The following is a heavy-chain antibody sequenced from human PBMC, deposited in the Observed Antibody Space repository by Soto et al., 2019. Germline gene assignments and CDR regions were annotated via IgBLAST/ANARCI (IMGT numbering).Heavy chain of an antibody. J-gene: IGHJ6*02. CDR3: ARDSRETVAVKVPGSPGMDV. V-gene: IGHV1-18*01. Sequence: QIQLVQSGGEVKKPGASVKVSCKASGYYFINFGLNWVRQAPGQGLEWMGWVNPYSGHTKYAQKFQGSVIMTTDTSTSTVYMDLRRLTSDDTAFYYGARDSRETVAVKVPGSPGMDVWGQGTTVTVSS. CDR2: VNPYSGHT. D-gene: IGHD1-26*01. CDR1: GYYFINFG.